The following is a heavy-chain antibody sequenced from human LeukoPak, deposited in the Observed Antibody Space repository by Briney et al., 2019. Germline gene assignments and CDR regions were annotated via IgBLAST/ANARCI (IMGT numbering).Heavy chain of an antibody. CDR3: ARGRLTYIDGSTRNYYFDY. CDR2: IFYNGGT. D-gene: IGHD3-10*01. V-gene: IGHV4-31*03. Sequence: SQTLSLTCTVSGVSISSGGFYWSWIRQHPGKGLEWIGYIFYNGGTYYNPSLKSRVTISVDTSKSQFSLKLSSVTAADTAVYYCARGRLTYIDGSTRNYYFDYWGQGTLVTVSS. CDR1: GVSISSGGFY. J-gene: IGHJ4*02.